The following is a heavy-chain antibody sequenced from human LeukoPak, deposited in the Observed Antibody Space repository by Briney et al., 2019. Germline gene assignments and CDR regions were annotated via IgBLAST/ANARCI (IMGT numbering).Heavy chain of an antibody. Sequence: GRSLRLSCAASGFPFSSYGMHWVRQAPGKGLEWVAVIWYDGSNKYYADSVKGRFTISRDNSKNTLYLQMNSLRAEDPAVYYCAKDSWSRGDDAFDIWGQGTMVTVS. D-gene: IGHD1-1*01. CDR1: GFPFSSYG. CDR2: IWYDGSNK. CDR3: AKDSWSRGDDAFDI. V-gene: IGHV3-33*06. J-gene: IGHJ3*02.